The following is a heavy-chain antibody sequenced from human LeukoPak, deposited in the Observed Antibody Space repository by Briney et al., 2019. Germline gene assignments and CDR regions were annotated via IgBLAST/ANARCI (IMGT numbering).Heavy chain of an antibody. J-gene: IGHJ4*02. D-gene: IGHD6-13*01. CDR2: ISGSSGLI. V-gene: IGHV3-48*02. CDR1: GFTFNNYS. Sequence: GGSLRLSCAACGFTFNNYSMNWVRQAPGKGLEWVSYISGSSGLIYYADSVKGRFTISRDNAKNSLYLQMNSLRDEDAAVYYCARGPRDDSSSWLPIDYWGQGTLVTVSS. CDR3: ARGPRDDSSSWLPIDY.